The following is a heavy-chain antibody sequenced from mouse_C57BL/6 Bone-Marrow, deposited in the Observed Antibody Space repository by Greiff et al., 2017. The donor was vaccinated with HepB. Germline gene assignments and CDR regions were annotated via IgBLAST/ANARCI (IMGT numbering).Heavy chain of an antibody. CDR2: ISSGCSTI. J-gene: IGHJ2*01. CDR3: ARLDYDYFDY. Sequence: EVQLMESGGGLVKPGGSLKLSCAASGFTFSDYGMHWVRQAPEKGLEWVAYISSGCSTIYYADTVKGRFTISRDNAKNTLFLQMTSLRSEDTAMYYCARLDYDYFDYWGQGTTLTVSS. CDR1: GFTFSDYG. D-gene: IGHD2-4*01. V-gene: IGHV5-17*01.